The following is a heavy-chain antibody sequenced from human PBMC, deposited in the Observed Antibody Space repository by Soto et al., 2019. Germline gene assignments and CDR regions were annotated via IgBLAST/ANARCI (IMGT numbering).Heavy chain of an antibody. CDR2: INWNGGST. Sequence: GGSLRLSCAASGFTFDDYGMSWARQAPGKGLEWVSGINWNGGSTGYADSVKGRFTISRDNAKNSLYLQMNSLRAEDTALYYCARDMFLYGSGSYYNQDAFDIWGQGTMVTVSS. CDR3: ARDMFLYGSGSYYNQDAFDI. V-gene: IGHV3-20*04. J-gene: IGHJ3*02. CDR1: GFTFDDYG. D-gene: IGHD3-10*01.